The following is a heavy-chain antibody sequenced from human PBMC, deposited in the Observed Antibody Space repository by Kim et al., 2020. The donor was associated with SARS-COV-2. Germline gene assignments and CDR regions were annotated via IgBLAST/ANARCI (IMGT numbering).Heavy chain of an antibody. CDR2: IYSGGETT. Sequence: GGSLRLSCAASGFTFSNHAMSWVRQAPGKGLEWISVIYSGGETTYYADSVKGRFTISRDDSKNTLELHMNSLRAEDTALYFCVKLTGFTTGWFVYYLANWGQRALVTVSS. V-gene: IGHV3-23*03. CDR1: GFTFSNHA. D-gene: IGHD6-19*01. CDR3: VKLTGFTTGWFVYYLAN. J-gene: IGHJ4*02.